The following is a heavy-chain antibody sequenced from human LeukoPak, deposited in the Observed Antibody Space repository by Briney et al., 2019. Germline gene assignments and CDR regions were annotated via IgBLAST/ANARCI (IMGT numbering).Heavy chain of an antibody. V-gene: IGHV1-46*01. CDR1: GYTFTGYY. CDR3: ARDTQQNYFDY. J-gene: IGHJ4*02. Sequence: ASVKVSCKASGYTFTGYYMHWVRQAPGQGLEWMGIINPSGGSTSYAQKFQGRVTMTRDTSTSTVYMELSSLRSEDTAVYYCARDTQQNYFDYWGQGTLVTVSS. CDR2: INPSGGST. D-gene: IGHD1/OR15-1a*01.